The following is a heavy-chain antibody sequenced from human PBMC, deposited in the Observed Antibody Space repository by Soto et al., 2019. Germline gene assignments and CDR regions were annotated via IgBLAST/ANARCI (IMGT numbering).Heavy chain of an antibody. CDR1: GGSISSYY. J-gene: IGHJ4*02. V-gene: IGHV4-59*01. Sequence: SETLSLTCTVSGGSISSYYWSWIRQPPGKGLEWIGYIYYSGSTNYNPSLKSRVTISVDTSKNQFSLKLSSVAAADTAVYYCASGDSNYWGQGTLVTVSS. CDR3: ASGDSNY. D-gene: IGHD3-10*01. CDR2: IYYSGST.